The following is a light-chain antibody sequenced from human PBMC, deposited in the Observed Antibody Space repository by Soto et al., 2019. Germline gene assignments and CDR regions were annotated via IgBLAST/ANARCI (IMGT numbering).Light chain of an antibody. CDR2: GAS. CDR1: QSVSNNY. CDR3: QQYGSSSLT. J-gene: IGKJ4*01. Sequence: PGERATLSCRASQSVSNNYLAWYQQKPGQAPRLLIYGASSRATGIPDRFSGSGSGTDFTLTISRLEPEDFAVYYCQQYGSSSLTFGGGTKWIS. V-gene: IGKV3-20*01.